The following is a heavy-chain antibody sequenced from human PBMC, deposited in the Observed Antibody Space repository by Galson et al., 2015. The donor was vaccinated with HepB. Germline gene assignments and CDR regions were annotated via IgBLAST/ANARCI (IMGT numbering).Heavy chain of an antibody. CDR2: INPSDGST. Sequence: SVKVSCKASGYTFTSYYIHWVRQAPGQGLEWMGIINPSDGSTSYAQKFQGRVTMTRDASTGTVYMELSSLRSDDTAVYYCGRGGVGCSSTTCYVDYWGQGTLVTVSS. J-gene: IGHJ4*02. CDR1: GYTFTSYY. CDR3: GRGGVGCSSTTCYVDY. V-gene: IGHV1-46*03. D-gene: IGHD2-2*01.